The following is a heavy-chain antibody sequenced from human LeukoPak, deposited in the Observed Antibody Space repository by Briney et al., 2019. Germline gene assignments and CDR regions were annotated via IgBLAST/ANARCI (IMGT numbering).Heavy chain of an antibody. V-gene: IGHV3-48*03. CDR1: GFTFSSYE. CDR2: ISSAGTTK. CDR3: ARDYWFDP. J-gene: IGHJ5*02. Sequence: GGSLRLSCAASGFTFSSYEMNWVRQAPGKGLEWISYISSAGTTKIYADSVEGRFTISRDNAKNSLYLQMNSLRAEDTAVYYCARDYWFDPWGHGTLVTVSS.